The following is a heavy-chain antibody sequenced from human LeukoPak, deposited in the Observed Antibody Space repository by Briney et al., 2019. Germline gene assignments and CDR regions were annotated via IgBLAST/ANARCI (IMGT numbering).Heavy chain of an antibody. CDR3: ARAIGPILGVVIIPDDYYYYYMDV. D-gene: IGHD3-3*02. CDR1: GGSISSGSYY. J-gene: IGHJ6*03. Sequence: SETLSLTCTVSGGSISSGSYYWSWIRQPAGKGLEWIGRIYTSGSTNYNPSLKSRVTISVDTSKNQLSLKLSSVTAADTAVYYCARAIGPILGVVIIPDDYYYYYMDVWGKGTTVTVSS. V-gene: IGHV4-61*02. CDR2: IYTSGST.